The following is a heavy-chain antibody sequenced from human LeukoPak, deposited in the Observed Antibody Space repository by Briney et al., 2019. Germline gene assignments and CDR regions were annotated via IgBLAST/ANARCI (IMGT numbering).Heavy chain of an antibody. CDR2: IYPGDSDT. D-gene: IGHD1-26*01. CDR3: ARHSEGLVATTGVYYYYYMDV. J-gene: IGHJ6*03. Sequence: GESLKISCKGSGYSFTSYWIGWVRQMPGKGLEWMGIIYPGDSDTRYSPSFQGQVTISADKSISTAYLQWSSLKASDTAMYYCARHSEGLVATTGVYYYYYMDVWGKGTTVTLSS. CDR1: GYSFTSYW. V-gene: IGHV5-51*01.